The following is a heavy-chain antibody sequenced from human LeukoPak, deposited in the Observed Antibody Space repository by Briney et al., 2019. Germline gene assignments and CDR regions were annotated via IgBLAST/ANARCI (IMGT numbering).Heavy chain of an antibody. V-gene: IGHV3-21*01. D-gene: IGHD5-18*01. CDR2: ISSSSSYI. CDR1: GFTFSSYS. Sequence: GGSLRLSCAASGFTFSSYSTNWVRQAPGKGLEWVSSISSSSSYIYYADSVKGRFTISRDNAKNSLYLQMNSLRAEDTAVYYCAREVQLWLSKGYFDYWGQGTLVTVSS. J-gene: IGHJ4*02. CDR3: AREVQLWLSKGYFDY.